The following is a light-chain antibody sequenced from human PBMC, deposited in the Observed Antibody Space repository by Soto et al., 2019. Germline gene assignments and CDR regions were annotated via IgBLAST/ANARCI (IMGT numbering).Light chain of an antibody. J-gene: IGKJ1*01. CDR3: QHYNSYSEA. V-gene: IGKV1-5*03. CDR1: QTISSW. Sequence: DIPMTQSPSTLSGSVGDRVTITCRASQTISSWLAWYQQKPGKAPKLLIYKASTLKSGVPSRFSGSVSGTEFTLSISSLQPDDFATYYCQHYNSYSEAFGQGTTVELK. CDR2: KAS.